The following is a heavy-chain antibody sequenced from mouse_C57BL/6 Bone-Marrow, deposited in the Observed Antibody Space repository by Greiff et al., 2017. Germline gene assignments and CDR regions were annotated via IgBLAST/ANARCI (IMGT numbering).Heavy chain of an antibody. V-gene: IGHV1-64*01. CDR3: ARYYYGEWYFDV. J-gene: IGHJ1*03. Sequence: VQLQQPGAELVKPGASVKLSCKASGYTFTSYWMHWVKQRPGQGLEWIGMIHPNSGSTNYNEKFKSKATLTVDKSSSTAYMQLSSLTSEDSAVYYCARYYYGEWYFDVWGTGTTVTVSS. D-gene: IGHD1-1*01. CDR1: GYTFTSYW. CDR2: IHPNSGST.